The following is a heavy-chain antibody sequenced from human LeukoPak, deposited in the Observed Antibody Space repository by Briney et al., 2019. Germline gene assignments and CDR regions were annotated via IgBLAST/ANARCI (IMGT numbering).Heavy chain of an antibody. J-gene: IGHJ4*02. D-gene: IGHD6-19*01. CDR2: IYSGGST. V-gene: IGHV3-53*01. CDR3: AKPSGWLFCFDY. CDR1: GFTVSSNY. Sequence: GSLRLSCAASGFTVSSNYMSWVRQAPGKGLEWVSVIYSGGSTYYADSVKGRFTISRDNSKNTLSLQMNSLRAEDTAVYYCAKPSGWLFCFDYWGQGTLVTVSS.